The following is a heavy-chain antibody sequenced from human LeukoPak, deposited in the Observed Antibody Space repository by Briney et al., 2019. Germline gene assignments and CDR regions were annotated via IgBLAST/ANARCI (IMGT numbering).Heavy chain of an antibody. D-gene: IGHD1-26*01. J-gene: IGHJ1*01. CDR3: ARQRVGAAQDFQH. CDR1: GGYISSSSYY. CDR2: IYYSGRT. V-gene: IGHV4-39*01. Sequence: SETLSLTCTVSGGYISSSSYYWGWVRQPPGKGLEWIGDIYYSGRTYYSSSLKSRLTISLDTSKNQFSLKLSSVTAADTAVYYCARQRVGAAQDFQHWGQGTLVTVSS.